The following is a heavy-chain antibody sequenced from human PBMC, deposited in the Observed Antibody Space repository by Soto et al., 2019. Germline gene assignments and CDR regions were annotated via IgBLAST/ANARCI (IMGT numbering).Heavy chain of an antibody. D-gene: IGHD3-10*01. CDR2: ISGGGDTT. J-gene: IGHJ4*02. Sequence: EVQLLESGGGLVQPGGSLRLSCAASGFTFNNYAMTWVRQAPGKGLEWVSAISGGGDTTSYADSVKGRFTVSRDGSKNTLYLQMSSLRAEDTALYYCAKGRGGSGSLIPRVDFCGQGTLVTVSS. CDR3: AKGRGGSGSLIPRVDF. CDR1: GFTFNNYA. V-gene: IGHV3-23*01.